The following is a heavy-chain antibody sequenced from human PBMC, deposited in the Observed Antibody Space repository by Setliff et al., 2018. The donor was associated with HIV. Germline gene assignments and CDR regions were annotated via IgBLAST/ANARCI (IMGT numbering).Heavy chain of an antibody. CDR3: AYSGRRLRGPYFDF. CDR1: GLSLSTSGVG. J-gene: IGHJ4*02. Sequence: SGPTLVNPTQTLTLTCTFSGLSLSTSGVGVGWIRQSPGKALEWLAFIYWNNNKHYSTSLKGRLTVTKDTSKNRVVFTMTNMDPVDTATYYCAYSGRRLRGPYFDFWGQGTPVTVSS. V-gene: IGHV2-5*01. D-gene: IGHD3-10*01. CDR2: IYWNNNK.